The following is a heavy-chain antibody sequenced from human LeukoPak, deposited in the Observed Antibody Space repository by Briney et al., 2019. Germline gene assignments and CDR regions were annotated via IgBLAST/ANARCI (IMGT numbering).Heavy chain of an antibody. V-gene: IGHV3-30-3*01. J-gene: IGHJ6*02. Sequence: PGGSLRLSCAASGFTSSSYAMHWVRQAPGKGLEWVAVISYDGSNKYYADSVKGRFTISRDNSKNTLYLQMNSLRAEDTAVYYCARASTRVTIFGVVTVGPDVWGQGTTVTVSS. CDR3: ARASTRVTIFGVVTVGPDV. CDR2: ISYDGSNK. CDR1: GFTSSSYA. D-gene: IGHD3-3*01.